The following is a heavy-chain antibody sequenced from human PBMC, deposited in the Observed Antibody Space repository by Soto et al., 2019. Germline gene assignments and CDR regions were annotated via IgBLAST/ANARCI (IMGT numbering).Heavy chain of an antibody. CDR2: VTGYNGDT. Sequence: QGQLVQSGPEVKKPGASVKVSCKATGYTFSRYGISWVRQAPGQGLEWRGWVTGYNGDTKYAQKVQGRVTMTIDTSTYTAYMELRSLTSDDTAKYCCAKNGQPPYYYYGMDVWGQGTTVTVSS. V-gene: IGHV1-18*01. CDR1: GYTFSRYG. D-gene: IGHD2-8*01. J-gene: IGHJ6*02. CDR3: AKNGQPPYYYYGMDV.